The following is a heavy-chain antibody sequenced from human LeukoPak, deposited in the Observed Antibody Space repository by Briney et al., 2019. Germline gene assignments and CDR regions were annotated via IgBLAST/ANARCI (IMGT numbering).Heavy chain of an antibody. V-gene: IGHV3-23*01. CDR2: ISGSGSST. CDR3: AKGEDVWSTYGYFDY. Sequence: PGGSLRLSCAASGFTLSSYAMSWVRQAPGKGLECVSTISGSGSSTYYADSVKGRFTISRDSSRNSLYLQMNSLRVEDTAVYYCAKGEDVWSTYGYFDYWGQGTLVTVSS. D-gene: IGHD3-3*01. J-gene: IGHJ4*02. CDR1: GFTLSSYA.